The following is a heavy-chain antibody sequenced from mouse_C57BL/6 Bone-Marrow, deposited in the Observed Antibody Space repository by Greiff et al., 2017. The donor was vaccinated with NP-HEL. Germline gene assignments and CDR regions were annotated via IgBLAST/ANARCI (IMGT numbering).Heavy chain of an antibody. CDR2: IWWDDDK. Sequence: QVTLKVSGPGILQPSQTLSLTCSFSGFSLSTFGMGVGWIRQPSGKGLEWLAHIWWDDDKYYNPALKSRLTISKDTSKNQVFLKIANVDTADTATYYCARIAEGYDYGGWYFDVWGTGTTVTVSS. CDR1: GFSLSTFGMG. J-gene: IGHJ1*03. V-gene: IGHV8-8*01. CDR3: ARIAEGYDYGGWYFDV. D-gene: IGHD2-4*01.